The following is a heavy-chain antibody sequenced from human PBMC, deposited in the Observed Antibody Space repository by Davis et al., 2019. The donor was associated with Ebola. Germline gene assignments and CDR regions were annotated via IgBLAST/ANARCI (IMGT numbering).Heavy chain of an antibody. CDR1: GYTFTSYD. J-gene: IGHJ6*02. D-gene: IGHD3-22*01. V-gene: IGHV1-8*01. CDR3: ASRPYDSSGYWSNDYYYGMDV. Sequence: ASVKVSCKASGYTFTSYDINWVRQATGQGLEWMGWMNPNSGNTGYAQKFQGRVTMTRNTSISTAYMELSSLRSEDTAVYYCASRPYDSSGYWSNDYYYGMDVWGQGTTVTVSS. CDR2: MNPNSGNT.